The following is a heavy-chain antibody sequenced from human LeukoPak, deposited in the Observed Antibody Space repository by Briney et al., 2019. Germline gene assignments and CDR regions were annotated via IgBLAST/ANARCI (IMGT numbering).Heavy chain of an antibody. CDR1: GFTFSSYA. D-gene: IGHD6-13*01. J-gene: IGHJ4*02. CDR2: IYYSGST. CDR3: ARTAIAAAGSFDY. V-gene: IGHV4-59*01. Sequence: GSLRLSCAASGFTFSSYAVSWVRQAPGKGLEWIGYIYYSGSTNYNPSLKSRVTISVDTSKNQFSLKLSSVTAADTAVYYCARTAIAAAGSFDYWGQGTLVTVSS.